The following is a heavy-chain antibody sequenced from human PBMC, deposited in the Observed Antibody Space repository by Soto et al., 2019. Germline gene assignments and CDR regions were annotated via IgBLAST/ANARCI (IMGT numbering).Heavy chain of an antibody. CDR3: ARGWRYNWNDDGAFDI. Sequence: QVQLQESGPGLVKPSETLSLTCTVSGGSISSYYWSWIRQPPGKGLEWIGYIYYSGSTHYNPPLKSQVTISVDTSKNQVSLKLSSVTAADTAVYCCARGWRYNWNDDGAFDIWGQGTMVTVSS. J-gene: IGHJ3*02. CDR2: IYYSGST. CDR1: GGSISSYY. D-gene: IGHD1-20*01. V-gene: IGHV4-59*01.